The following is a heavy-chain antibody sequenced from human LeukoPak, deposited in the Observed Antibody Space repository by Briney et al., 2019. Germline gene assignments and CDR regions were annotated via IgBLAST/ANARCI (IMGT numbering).Heavy chain of an antibody. CDR3: ARHSSPTYYYYYYMDV. Sequence: SVKVSCKASGGTFSSYAISRVRQAPGQGLEWMGGIIPIFGTANYAQKFQGRVTITADESTSTAYMELSSLRPEDTAVYYCARHSSPTYYYYYYMDVWGKGTTVTVSS. CDR1: GGTFSSYA. V-gene: IGHV1-69*13. CDR2: IIPIFGTA. J-gene: IGHJ6*03. D-gene: IGHD6-13*01.